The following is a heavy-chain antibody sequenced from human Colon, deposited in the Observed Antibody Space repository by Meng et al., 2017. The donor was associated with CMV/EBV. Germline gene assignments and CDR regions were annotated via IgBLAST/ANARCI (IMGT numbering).Heavy chain of an antibody. V-gene: IGHV3-23*01. D-gene: IGHD3-3*01. Sequence: GGSLRLSCAAFGFTFSDYTMTWVRQAPGKGLEWVSRIRGNGGNAAHADSVQGRFTIFRDNSQNTLYLQMNSLRAEDTAMYYCAKGAAFGVTAPDYWGRGTLVTVSS. J-gene: IGHJ4*02. CDR3: AKGAAFGVTAPDY. CDR2: IRGNGGNA. CDR1: GFTFSDYT.